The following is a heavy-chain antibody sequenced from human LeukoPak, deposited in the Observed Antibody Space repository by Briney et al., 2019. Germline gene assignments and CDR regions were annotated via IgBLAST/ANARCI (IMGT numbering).Heavy chain of an antibody. CDR3: ARRYSSSWYDVDY. CDR1: GYSFTSYW. V-gene: IGHV5-51*01. CDR2: IYPGDSDT. J-gene: IGHJ4*02. Sequence: GESLKISCKGSGYSFTSYWIGWVRQMPGKGLEWMGIIYPGDSDTRYSPSLQGQVTISADKSISTAYLQWSSLKASDTAMYYCARRYSSSWYDVDYWGQGTLVTVSS. D-gene: IGHD6-13*01.